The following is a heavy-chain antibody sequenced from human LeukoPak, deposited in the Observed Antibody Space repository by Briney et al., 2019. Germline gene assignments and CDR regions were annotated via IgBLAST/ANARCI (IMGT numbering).Heavy chain of an antibody. CDR1: GYTFTSYV. D-gene: IGHD3-22*01. V-gene: IGHV1-18*01. CDR3: ARCGRYSGYYYGVAFDI. Sequence: GASVKVSCKAFGYTFTSYVISWVRQAPGQGLEWMGWISAYNGNTNYAQKLQGRVTMTTDTSTSTAYMELRSLRSDDTAVYYCARCGRYSGYYYGVAFDIWGQGTMVTVSS. CDR2: ISAYNGNT. J-gene: IGHJ3*02.